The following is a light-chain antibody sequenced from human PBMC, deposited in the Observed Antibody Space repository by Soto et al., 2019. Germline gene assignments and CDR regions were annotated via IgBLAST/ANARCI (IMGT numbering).Light chain of an antibody. J-gene: IGKJ2*01. Sequence: DIVMTQSPDSLAVSLGERATINCKSSQGVLYSSNNKNYLAWYQQKPGQPPKLLIYWASTRESGVPDRFSGSGSGTDFTLTISSLQAEDVAVYYCQQYYITPETFGQGTKLEIK. CDR3: QQYYITPET. CDR2: WAS. CDR1: QGVLYSSNNKNY. V-gene: IGKV4-1*01.